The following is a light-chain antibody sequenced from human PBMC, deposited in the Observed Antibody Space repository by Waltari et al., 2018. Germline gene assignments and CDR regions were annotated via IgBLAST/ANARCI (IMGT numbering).Light chain of an antibody. J-gene: IGKJ2*01. Sequence: ARGSVSRHSAWYRKEPVQAPRLISYAASTMATGIPARFSGSGSGTEFTLTISSLQSEDFVVYYCQQYNNWPAFGQGTKLEIK. CDR3: QQYNNWPA. CDR1: GSVSRH. CDR2: AAS. V-gene: IGKV3-15*01.